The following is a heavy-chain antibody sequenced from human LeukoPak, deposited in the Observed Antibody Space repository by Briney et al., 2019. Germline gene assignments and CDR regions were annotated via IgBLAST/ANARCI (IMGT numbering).Heavy chain of an antibody. Sequence: SETLSLTCTVSGGSISSYYWSWIRQPPGKGLEWIEYIYYSGSTNYNPSLKSRVTISVDTSKNQFSLKLSSVTAADTAVYYCARSGLRYFVEAFDIWGQGTMVTVSS. CDR3: ARSGLRYFVEAFDI. CDR1: GGSISSYY. V-gene: IGHV4-59*01. D-gene: IGHD3-9*01. J-gene: IGHJ3*02. CDR2: IYYSGST.